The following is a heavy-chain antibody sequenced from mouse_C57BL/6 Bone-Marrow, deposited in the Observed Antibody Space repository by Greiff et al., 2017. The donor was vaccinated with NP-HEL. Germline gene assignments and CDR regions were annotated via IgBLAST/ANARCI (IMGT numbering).Heavy chain of an antibody. CDR2: ISDGGSYT. D-gene: IGHD1-1*01. CDR3: ARIYYYGSSHYWYFDV. CDR1: GFTFSSYA. Sequence: EVQLVESGGGLVKPGGSLKLSCAASGFTFSSYAMFWVRQTPEKRLEWVATISDGGSYTYYPDNVKGRITISRDTAKDNLYLQMRHLKAEDTAMYYCARIYYYGSSHYWYFDVWGTGTTVTVSS. V-gene: IGHV5-4*01. J-gene: IGHJ1*03.